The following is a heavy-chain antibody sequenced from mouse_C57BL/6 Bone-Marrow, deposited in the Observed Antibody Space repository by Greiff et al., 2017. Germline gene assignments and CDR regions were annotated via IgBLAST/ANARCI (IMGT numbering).Heavy chain of an antibody. CDR2: ISSGGSYT. CDR1: GFTFSSYG. CDR3: ARRPPIYYGSSLFDY. D-gene: IGHD1-1*01. J-gene: IGHJ2*01. V-gene: IGHV5-6*02. Sequence: EVMLVESGGDLVKPGGSLKLSCAASGFTFSSYGMSWVRQTPDKRLEWVATISSGGSYTYYPDSVKGRFTISRDTAKNTLYLQLSSLKSEDTAMYYCARRPPIYYGSSLFDYWGQGTTLTVSS.